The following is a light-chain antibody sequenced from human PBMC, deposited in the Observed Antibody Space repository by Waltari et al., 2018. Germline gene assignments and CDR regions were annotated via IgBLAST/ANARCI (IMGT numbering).Light chain of an antibody. CDR3: QSYDNNLSGVV. J-gene: IGLJ3*02. CDR2: GNN. CDR1: NSDSGGPYD. Sequence: QSVLTQPPSVSGAPGQRSTNSCTVPNSDSGGPYDVHGYQQLPGTAPKLLIYGNNNRPSGVPDRFSGSKSGTSASLAITGLQAEDEADYYCQSYDNNLSGVVFGGGTKLTVL. V-gene: IGLV1-40*01.